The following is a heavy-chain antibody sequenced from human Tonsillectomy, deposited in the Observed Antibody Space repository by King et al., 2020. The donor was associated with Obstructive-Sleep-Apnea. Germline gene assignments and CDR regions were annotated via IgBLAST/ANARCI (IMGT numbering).Heavy chain of an antibody. CDR3: ARVGPSQTDY. J-gene: IGHJ4*02. D-gene: IGHD3-16*01. CDR2: IYHSGST. V-gene: IGHV4-38-2*02. Sequence: QLQETGPGLVKPSETLSLTCTVSGYSISSDYYWGWIRQPPGKGLEWIATIYHSGSTYYNPSLKIRVTISVDTSKNQFSLRLRSVTAADTAVYYCARVGPSQTDYWGQGTLVTVSS. CDR1: GYSISSDYY.